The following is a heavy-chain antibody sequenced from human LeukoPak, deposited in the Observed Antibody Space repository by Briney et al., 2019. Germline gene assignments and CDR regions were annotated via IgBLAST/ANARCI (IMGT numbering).Heavy chain of an antibody. J-gene: IGHJ4*02. D-gene: IGHD6-13*01. Sequence: SETLSLTCTVSGGSISSSSYYWGWIRQPPGKGLEWVGSIYYSGRTYYNPSLKSRVSISVDTSKNQFSLKLSSVTAADTAVYYCARDYPLMEAAAGTTFDYWGQGTLVTVSS. CDR3: ARDYPLMEAAAGTTFDY. CDR2: IYYSGRT. V-gene: IGHV4-39*07. CDR1: GGSISSSSYY.